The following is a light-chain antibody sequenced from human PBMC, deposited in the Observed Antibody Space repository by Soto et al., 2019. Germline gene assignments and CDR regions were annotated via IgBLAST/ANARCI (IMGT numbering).Light chain of an antibody. CDR3: QQYGSSPLFT. V-gene: IGKV3-20*01. Sequence: EIVLTQSPGTLSLSPGERATLSCRASQSVSSSYLGWYQQKPGQAPRLLIYGASSRATGIPDRFSGSGSGTEFTLTISRLEPEDFAVYYCQQYGSSPLFTFGHGTKVDIK. CDR2: GAS. J-gene: IGKJ3*01. CDR1: QSVSSSY.